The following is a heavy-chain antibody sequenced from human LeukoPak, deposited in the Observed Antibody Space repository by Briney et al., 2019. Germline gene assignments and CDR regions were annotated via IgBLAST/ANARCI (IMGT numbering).Heavy chain of an antibody. CDR2: IWYDGSNK. CDR3: AKDLVRGVITYFDY. J-gene: IGHJ4*02. Sequence: PGGSLRLSCAASGFTFSSYGMHWVRQAPGKGLEWVAVIWYDGSNKYYADSVKGRFTISRDNSKNTLYLQMNSLRAEDTAVYYCAKDLVRGVITYFDYWGQGTLVTVSS. V-gene: IGHV3-33*06. CDR1: GFTFSSYG. D-gene: IGHD3-10*01.